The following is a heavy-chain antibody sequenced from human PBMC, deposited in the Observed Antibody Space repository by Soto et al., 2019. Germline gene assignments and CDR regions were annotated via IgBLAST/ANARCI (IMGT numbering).Heavy chain of an antibody. Sequence: GGSLRLSCAASEFAFNIYAMTWVRQAPGKGLEWVSAISGSGGTTYYAESVKGRFTISRDNSKNTLYLQMNSLRADDTAVYYCAKNGGYNWNDEIDYWGQGTLVTVSS. CDR2: ISGSGGTT. J-gene: IGHJ4*02. V-gene: IGHV3-23*01. CDR3: AKNGGYNWNDEIDY. CDR1: EFAFNIYA. D-gene: IGHD1-1*01.